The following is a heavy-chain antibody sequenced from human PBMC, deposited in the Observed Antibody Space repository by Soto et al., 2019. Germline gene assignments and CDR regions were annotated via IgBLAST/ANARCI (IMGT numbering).Heavy chain of an antibody. CDR1: GFSLNNQA. V-gene: IGHV3-23*01. J-gene: IGHJ4*02. Sequence: GSLRLSCTASGFSLNNQAMSWVRQAPGKGLEWVSSIYSNHDTTYYADSVKGRFTISRDNSKNTVYLQMNSLRVEDTAVYYCANRVAYVVATDYRGQGILVTVSS. D-gene: IGHD5-12*01. CDR2: IYSNHDTT. CDR3: ANRVAYVVATDY.